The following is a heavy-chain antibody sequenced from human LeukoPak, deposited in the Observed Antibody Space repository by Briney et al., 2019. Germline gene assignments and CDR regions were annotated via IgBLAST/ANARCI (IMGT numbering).Heavy chain of an antibody. J-gene: IGHJ6*02. Sequence: GGSLRLSCAASGFTFSSYAMSWVRQAPGKGLEWVSAISGSGGSTYYADSVKGRFTISRDNSKNTLYLQMNSLRAADTAVYYCAKYVQGEVPAVYYYYYYGMDVWGQGTTVTVSS. CDR2: ISGSGGST. CDR3: AKYVQGEVPAVYYYYYYGMDV. D-gene: IGHD2-2*01. CDR1: GFTFSSYA. V-gene: IGHV3-23*01.